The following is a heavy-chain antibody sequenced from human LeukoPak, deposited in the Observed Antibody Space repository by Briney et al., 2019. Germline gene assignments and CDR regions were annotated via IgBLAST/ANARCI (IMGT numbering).Heavy chain of an antibody. D-gene: IGHD6-13*01. Sequence: SVKVSCKASGGTFSSYAISWVRQAPGQGLEWMGGIIPIFGTANYAQKFQGRVTITADESTSTAYMELSSLRSEDTAVYYCARGRPDSSSWYLRYYYYYYYMDVWGKGTTVTVSS. CDR2: IIPIFGTA. CDR3: ARGRPDSSSWYLRYYYYYYYMDV. V-gene: IGHV1-69*13. CDR1: GGTFSSYA. J-gene: IGHJ6*03.